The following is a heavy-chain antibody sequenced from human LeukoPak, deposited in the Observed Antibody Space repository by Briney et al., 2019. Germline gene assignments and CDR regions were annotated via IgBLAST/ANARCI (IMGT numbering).Heavy chain of an antibody. CDR1: GFTFSSNW. Sequence: GGSLRPSCAASGFTFSSNWMSWVRQAPGKGLEWVGNIQPDGSEQYLVDSVKGRFTVSRDNARNSLFLQMNSLRVEDTAVYYCASQSYARFDPWGQGTLVTVSS. J-gene: IGHJ5*02. D-gene: IGHD3-16*01. V-gene: IGHV3-7*01. CDR3: ASQSYARFDP. CDR2: IQPDGSEQ.